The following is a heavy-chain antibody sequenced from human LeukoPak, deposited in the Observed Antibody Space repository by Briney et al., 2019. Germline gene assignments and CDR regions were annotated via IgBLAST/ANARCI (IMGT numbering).Heavy chain of an antibody. Sequence: GASLRLSCAASGFTFSSYAMSWVRQAPGKGLERVSAISGSGGSTYYADSVKGRFTISRDNSKNTLYLQMNSLRAEDTAVYYCAKTLRYFDWLSDFDYWGQGTLVTVSS. V-gene: IGHV3-23*01. CDR2: ISGSGGST. CDR3: AKTLRYFDWLSDFDY. CDR1: GFTFSSYA. J-gene: IGHJ4*02. D-gene: IGHD3-9*01.